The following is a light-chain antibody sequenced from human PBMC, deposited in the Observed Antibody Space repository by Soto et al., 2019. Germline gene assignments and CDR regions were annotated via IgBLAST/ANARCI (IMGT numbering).Light chain of an antibody. CDR2: GAS. CDR1: QIVSNNC. V-gene: IGKV3-20*01. Sequence: EIVLTQSPGTLSLSPGERATLSCRAIQIVSNNCLACYQQQPGHAPRLLIYGASNRATGIPDRFSGSASGTDFTLTISRLEPEDFAVYYCQQYGSSGTFGQGTKVDI. J-gene: IGKJ1*01. CDR3: QQYGSSGT.